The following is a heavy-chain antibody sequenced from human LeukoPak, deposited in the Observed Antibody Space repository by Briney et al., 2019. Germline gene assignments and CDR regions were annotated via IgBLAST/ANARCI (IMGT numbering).Heavy chain of an antibody. V-gene: IGHV3-7*03. J-gene: IGHJ4*02. CDR3: AKDPTEYCSSTSCDY. Sequence: GGSLRLSCAASGFTFSSYWMSWVRQAPGKGLEWVANIKQDGSEKYYVDSVKGRFTISRDNAKNSLYLQMNSLRAEDTAVYYCAKDPTEYCSSTSCDYWGQGTLVTVSS. D-gene: IGHD2-2*01. CDR2: IKQDGSEK. CDR1: GFTFSSYW.